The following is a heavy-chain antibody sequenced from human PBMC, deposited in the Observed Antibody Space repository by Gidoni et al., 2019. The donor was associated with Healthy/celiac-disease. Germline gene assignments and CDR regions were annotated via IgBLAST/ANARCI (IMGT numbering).Heavy chain of an antibody. CDR3: ARDHAPVRFDPDAFDI. D-gene: IGHD3-16*01. CDR1: GFTFSSYE. V-gene: IGHV3-48*03. J-gene: IGHJ3*02. Sequence: EVQLVESGGGLVQPGGSLILSWAASGFTFSSYEMKWVRPAQGKGLVWISYSRSSGSTIYYADAVKGRFTISRDNAKNSLYLQMNSLRAEDTAVYYCARDHAPVRFDPDAFDIWGQGTMVTVSS. CDR2: SRSSGSTI.